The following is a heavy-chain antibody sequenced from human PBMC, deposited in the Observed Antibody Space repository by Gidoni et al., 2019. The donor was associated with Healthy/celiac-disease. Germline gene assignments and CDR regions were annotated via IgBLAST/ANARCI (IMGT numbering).Heavy chain of an antibody. V-gene: IGHV1-69*01. CDR2: IIPIFGTA. Sequence: QVQLVQSGAEVKKPGSSVKVSCKASGGTFSSYAISWVRQAPGQGLEWMGGIIPIFGTANYAQKFQGRVTITADESTSTAYMELSSLRSEDTAVYYCARGGAGDEQAYYYGMDVWGQGTTVTVSS. CDR3: ARGGAGDEQAYYYGMDV. J-gene: IGHJ6*02. CDR1: GGTFSSYA. D-gene: IGHD3-16*01.